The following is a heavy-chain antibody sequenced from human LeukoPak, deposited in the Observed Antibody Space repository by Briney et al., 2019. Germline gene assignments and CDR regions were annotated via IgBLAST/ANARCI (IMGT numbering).Heavy chain of an antibody. D-gene: IGHD1/OR15-1a*01. J-gene: IGHJ4*02. CDR1: GGSFSGYY. V-gene: IGHV4-34*01. CDR3: ARDQRDTGTFDY. Sequence: PSETLSLTCAVYGGSFSGYYWSWIRQPPGKGLEWIGEINHSGSTNYNPSLKSRVTISVDTSKNQFSLKLSSVTAADTALYYCARDQRDTGTFDYWGQGTLVTVSS. CDR2: INHSGST.